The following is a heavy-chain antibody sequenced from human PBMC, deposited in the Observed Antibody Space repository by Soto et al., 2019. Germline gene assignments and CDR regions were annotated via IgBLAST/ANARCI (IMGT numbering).Heavy chain of an antibody. V-gene: IGHV4-59*08. CDR2: IYYSGST. J-gene: IGHJ4*02. D-gene: IGHD1-26*01. CDR1: GGTISSWY. Sequence: QVQLQESGPGLVKPSETLSLTCTVSGGTISSWYWSWIRQPPGKGLEWIGYIYYSGSTNCHPSLKSRATISVDTAKNQFSLKLSSVTAADTAVYYCARRYGSAIDYWCQGTLVTVSS. CDR3: ARRYGSAIDY.